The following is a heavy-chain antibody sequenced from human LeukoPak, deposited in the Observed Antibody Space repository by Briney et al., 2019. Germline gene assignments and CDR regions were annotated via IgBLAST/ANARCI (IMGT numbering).Heavy chain of an antibody. CDR2: INWNGGST. CDR1: GFTFDDYG. J-gene: IGHJ4*02. Sequence: PGGSLRLSCAASGFTFDDYGMSWVRQAPGKGLEWVSGINWNGGSTDYADSVKGRFTISRDNAKKELYLQMTSLRVEDTAVYYCAGISTGVPTDYWGQGTVVTVSS. V-gene: IGHV3-20*04. CDR3: AGISTGVPTDY. D-gene: IGHD2-8*01.